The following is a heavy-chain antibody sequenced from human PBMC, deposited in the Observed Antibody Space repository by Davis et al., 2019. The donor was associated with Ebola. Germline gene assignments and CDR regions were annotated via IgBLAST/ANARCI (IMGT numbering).Heavy chain of an antibody. D-gene: IGHD5-18*01. V-gene: IGHV1-18*04. CDR2: ISAYNGNT. J-gene: IGHJ4*02. Sequence: ASVKVSCKASGYTFTSYYMHWVRQAPGQGLEWMGWISAYNGNTNYAQKLQGRVTMTTDTSTSTAYMELSSLRSEDTAVYYCARGSQDTTILLDFIYWGQGTLVTVSS. CDR3: ARGSQDTTILLDFIY. CDR1: GYTFTSYY.